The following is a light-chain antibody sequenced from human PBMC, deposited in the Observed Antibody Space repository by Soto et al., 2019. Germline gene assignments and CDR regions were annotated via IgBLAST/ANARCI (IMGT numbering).Light chain of an antibody. CDR3: LQHNSYHHT. J-gene: IGKJ4*01. Sequence: DIQMTQSPSSLSASVGDRVTITCRASQGIRNELGWYQQKPGKAPKRLIYAASSLQSGVPSRFSGSGYGTEFTLTISSLQHEDFETYYCLQHNSYHHTLRGGTKVDIK. CDR1: QGIRNE. V-gene: IGKV1-17*01. CDR2: AAS.